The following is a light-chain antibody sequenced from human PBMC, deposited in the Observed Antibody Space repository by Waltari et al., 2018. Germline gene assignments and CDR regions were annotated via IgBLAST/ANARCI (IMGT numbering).Light chain of an antibody. V-gene: IGLV3-1*01. CDR3: QAWDSTASLI. Sequence: SYELSQPPSVSVSPGQAARIPCSGDKLGNKHVCWYQQTSGQSPVLVIYEDNKRPSGIPERFSGSNSGNTATLTISETQPMDEADYYCQAWDSTASLIFGGGTKLTVL. CDR1: KLGNKH. CDR2: EDN. J-gene: IGLJ2*01.